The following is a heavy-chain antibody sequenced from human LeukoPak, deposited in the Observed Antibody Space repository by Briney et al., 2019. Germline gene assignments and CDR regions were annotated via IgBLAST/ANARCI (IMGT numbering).Heavy chain of an antibody. J-gene: IGHJ6*03. CDR1: EFSVGSNY. CDR2: ISGSGGST. V-gene: IGHV3-23*01. CDR3: WGDPPYYYYYMDV. Sequence: PGGSLRLSCAASEFSVGSNYMTWVRQAPGKGLEWVSAISGSGGSTYYADSVKGRFTISRDNSKNTLYLQMNSLRAEDTAVYYCWGDPPYYYYYMDVWGKGTTVTVSS. D-gene: IGHD3-16*01.